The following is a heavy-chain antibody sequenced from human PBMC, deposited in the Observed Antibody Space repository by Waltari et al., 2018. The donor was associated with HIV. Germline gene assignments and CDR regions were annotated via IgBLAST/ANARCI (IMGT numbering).Heavy chain of an antibody. J-gene: IGHJ4*02. CDR1: GYSISSAYY. CDR3: GSGSRRGHSHGIDY. D-gene: IGHD5-18*01. Sequence: QVQLHASAPGMVKPSETLSPTCAVSGYSISSAYYWGWIRQPPGKGLAWIGSASRSGSTYYSPSLKSRVTISLDTSKNQFSLKLNSVAAADTAVYYCGSGSRRGHSHGIDYWGQGTLVTVSS. V-gene: IGHV4-38-2*01. CDR2: ASRSGST.